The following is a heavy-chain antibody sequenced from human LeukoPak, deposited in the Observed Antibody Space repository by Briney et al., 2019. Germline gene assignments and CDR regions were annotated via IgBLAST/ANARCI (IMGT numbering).Heavy chain of an antibody. V-gene: IGHV4-31*03. CDR3: ARGPHIVVVTAIPRVNNWFDP. CDR1: GGSISSGGYY. Sequence: PSETLSLTCTVSGGSISSGGYYWSWIRQHPGKGLEWIGYIYYSGSTYYNPSLKSRVTISVDTSKNQFSLTLSSVTAADTAVYYCARGPHIVVVTAIPRVNNWFDPWGQGTLVTVSS. CDR2: IYYSGST. D-gene: IGHD2-21*02. J-gene: IGHJ5*02.